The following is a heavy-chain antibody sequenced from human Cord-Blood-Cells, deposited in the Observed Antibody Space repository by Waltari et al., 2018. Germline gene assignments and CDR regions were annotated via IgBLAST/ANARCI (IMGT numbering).Heavy chain of an antibody. D-gene: IGHD3-9*01. Sequence: QLQLQESGPGLVKPSETLSLTCTVSGGSISSSSYYWGWFRQPPGKGLEWIGSIYYSGSTYYNPSLKSRVTISVDTSKNQFSLKLSSVTAADTAVYYCAKPQWGYFDWLFAFDIWGQGTMVTVSS. CDR1: GGSISSSSYY. V-gene: IGHV4-39*01. J-gene: IGHJ3*02. CDR3: AKPQWGYFDWLFAFDI. CDR2: IYYSGST.